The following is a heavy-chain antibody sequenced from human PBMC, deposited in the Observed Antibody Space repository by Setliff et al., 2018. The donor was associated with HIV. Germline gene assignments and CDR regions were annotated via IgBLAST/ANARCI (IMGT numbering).Heavy chain of an antibody. V-gene: IGHV1-24*01. CDR3: ARTSDDPINNSYSANFDY. CDR1: GYTVTELS. CDR2: FDPEDNKI. Sequence: ASVKVSCKVSGYTVTELSINWVRQAPGKGPEWMGGFDPEDNKIVYAQKFQGRVTTTEDTSTDTAYMELSSLRSDDTAVYYCARTSDDPINNSYSANFDYWGQGTLVTVSS. J-gene: IGHJ4*02. D-gene: IGHD1-26*01.